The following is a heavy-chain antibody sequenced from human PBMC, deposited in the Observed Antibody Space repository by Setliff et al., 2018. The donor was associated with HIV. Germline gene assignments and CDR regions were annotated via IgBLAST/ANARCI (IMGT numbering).Heavy chain of an antibody. V-gene: IGHV3-23*01. CDR2: RGGSGFGT. CDR1: GXXFSXLD. J-gene: IGHJ6*03. CDR3: AKRRVCNTSCYIVDYMDV. Sequence: PGGXLRLXCTAXGXXFSXLDITXVRXAPXKWLEWVSGRGGSGFGTYYADXVKGRFTISRDNSKNTLYLQMNSLRAEDTAIYYCAKRRVCNTSCYIVDYMDVWGKGTTVTVSS. D-gene: IGHD2-21*01.